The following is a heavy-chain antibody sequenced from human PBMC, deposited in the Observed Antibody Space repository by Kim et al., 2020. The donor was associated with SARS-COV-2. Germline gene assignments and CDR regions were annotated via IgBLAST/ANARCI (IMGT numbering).Heavy chain of an antibody. V-gene: IGHV4-39*01. D-gene: IGHD2-21*01. Sequence: SLKSRVTISVDTSKNQFSLKLSSVTAADTAVYYCARRSLILWWRRAFDIWGQGTMVTVSS. CDR3: ARRSLILWWRRAFDI. J-gene: IGHJ3*02.